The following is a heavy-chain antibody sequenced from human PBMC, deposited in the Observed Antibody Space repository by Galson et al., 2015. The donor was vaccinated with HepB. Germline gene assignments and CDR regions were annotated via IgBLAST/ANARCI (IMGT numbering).Heavy chain of an antibody. CDR1: GYSISSGYY. J-gene: IGHJ5*02. Sequence: ETLSLTCTVSGYSISSGYYWGWIRQPPGKGLEWIGSIYHSGSTYYNPSLKSRVTISVDTSKNQFPLKLSSVTATDTAVYYCARRITMVRGVMGWFDPWGQGTLVTVSS. CDR3: ARRITMVRGVMGWFDP. D-gene: IGHD3-10*01. V-gene: IGHV4-38-2*02. CDR2: IYHSGST.